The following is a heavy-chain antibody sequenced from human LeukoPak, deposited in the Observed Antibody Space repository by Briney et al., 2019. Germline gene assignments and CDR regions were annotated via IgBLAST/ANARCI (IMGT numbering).Heavy chain of an antibody. V-gene: IGHV4-61*02. J-gene: IGHJ4*02. CDR2: IYTSGST. CDR3: ARASLIKVVPAAPGYYFDY. D-gene: IGHD2-2*01. CDR1: GGSISSSSYY. Sequence: PSETLSLTCTVSGGSISSSSYYWSWIRQPAGKGLEWIGRIYTSGSTNYNPSLKSRVTISVDTSKNQFSLKLSSVTAADTAVYYCARASLIKVVPAAPGYYFDYWGQGTLVTVSS.